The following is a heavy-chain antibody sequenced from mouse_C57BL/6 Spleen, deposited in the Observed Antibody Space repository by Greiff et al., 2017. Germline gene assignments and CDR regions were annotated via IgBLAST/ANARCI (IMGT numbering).Heavy chain of an antibody. D-gene: IGHD1-1*01. Sequence: QVHVKQSGAELAKPGASVKLSCKASGYTFTSYWMHWVKQRPGQGLEWIGYINPSSGYTKYNQKFKDKATLTADKSSSTAYMQLSSLTYEDSAVYYCARDGSSQYFDVWGTGTTVTVSS. J-gene: IGHJ1*03. CDR3: ARDGSSQYFDV. V-gene: IGHV1-7*01. CDR2: INPSSGYT. CDR1: GYTFTSYW.